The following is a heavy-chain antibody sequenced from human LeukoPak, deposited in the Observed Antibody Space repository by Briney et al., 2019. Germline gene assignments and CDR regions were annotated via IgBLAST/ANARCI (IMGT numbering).Heavy chain of an antibody. CDR1: GFTFSSYS. CDR3: ANGGDYYDSSGYSDFDY. CDR2: ISSSSSTI. V-gene: IGHV3-48*01. Sequence: PGGSLRLSCAASGFTFSSYSMNWVRQAPGKGLEWVSYISSSSSTIYYADSVKGRFTISRDNAKNSLYLQMNSLRAEDTAVYYCANGGDYYDSSGYSDFDYWGQGTLVTVSS. J-gene: IGHJ4*02. D-gene: IGHD3-22*01.